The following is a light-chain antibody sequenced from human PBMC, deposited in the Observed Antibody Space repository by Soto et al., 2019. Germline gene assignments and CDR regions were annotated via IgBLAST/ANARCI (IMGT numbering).Light chain of an antibody. CDR1: QSVNNN. V-gene: IGKV3-15*01. Sequence: EIILTQSPASLSVSPGERATLSCRASQSVNNNLAWYQQKPGHAPRLLIYGASTRATGIPGSFRGSGSGTESTLAITSLQSEDFAGYFCQQYNNWPPDTFGQGTKLEIK. J-gene: IGKJ2*01. CDR2: GAS. CDR3: QQYNNWPPDT.